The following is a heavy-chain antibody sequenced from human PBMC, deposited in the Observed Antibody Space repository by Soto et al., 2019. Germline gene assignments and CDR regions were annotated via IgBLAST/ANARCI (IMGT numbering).Heavy chain of an antibody. CDR3: AKIRSIAAAFSDY. D-gene: IGHD6-13*01. J-gene: IGHJ4*02. V-gene: IGHV3-23*01. CDR2: ISVTGAST. Sequence: VQLLESGGGLVQSGGSLRLSCAASGLTFSGSAMSWVHQAPGKGLEWVSSISVTGASTYYADSVQGRFTVSRDNSKDTFFLEMNSLRAEDTAVYFCAKIRSIAAAFSDYWGQGTLVTVSS. CDR1: GLTFSGSA.